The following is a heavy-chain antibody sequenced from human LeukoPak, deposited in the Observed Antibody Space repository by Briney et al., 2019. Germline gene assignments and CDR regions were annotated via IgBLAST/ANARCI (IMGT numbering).Heavy chain of an antibody. D-gene: IGHD3-3*01. CDR1: GGSISSYY. CDR3: ARDTEYYDFWSGSGPFDY. J-gene: IGHJ4*02. V-gene: IGHV4-4*07. Sequence: SETLSLTCTVSGGSISSYYWSWIRQPAGKGLEWIGRIYTSGSTNYNPSLKSRVTMSVDTSKNQFSLKLSSVTAADTAVYYCARDTEYYDFWSGSGPFDYWGQGTLVTVSS. CDR2: IYTSGST.